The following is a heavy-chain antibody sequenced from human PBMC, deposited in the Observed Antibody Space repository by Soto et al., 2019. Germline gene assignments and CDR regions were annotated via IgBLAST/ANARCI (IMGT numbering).Heavy chain of an antibody. D-gene: IGHD7-27*01. CDR2: IYSGGST. J-gene: IGHJ3*02. V-gene: IGHV3-66*01. CDR1: GFTVSSNY. Sequence: GGSLRLSCAASGFTVSSNYMSWVRQAPGKGLEWVSVIYSGGSTYYADSVKGRFTISRDNSKNTLYLQMNSLRAEDTAVYYCAAWGSPAAFDIWGQGTMVTVSS. CDR3: AAWGSPAAFDI.